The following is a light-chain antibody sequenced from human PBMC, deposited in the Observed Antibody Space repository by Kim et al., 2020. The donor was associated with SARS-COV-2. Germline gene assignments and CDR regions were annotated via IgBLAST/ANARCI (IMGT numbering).Light chain of an antibody. Sequence: AQGKTARITCGGNNMGSKSVHGYQQKPGQAPVLVIYYDSDRPSGIPERFSGSNSGNTATLTISRVEAGDEADYYCQVWDSSSDHPVFGGGTQLTVL. V-gene: IGLV3-21*04. CDR1: NMGSKS. CDR3: QVWDSSSDHPV. J-gene: IGLJ3*02. CDR2: YDS.